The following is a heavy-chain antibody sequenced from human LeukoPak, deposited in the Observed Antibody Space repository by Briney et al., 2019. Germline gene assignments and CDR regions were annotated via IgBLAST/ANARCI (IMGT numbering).Heavy chain of an antibody. J-gene: IGHJ4*02. CDR1: GFTFSSYA. CDR3: AKDVRYSSHYFDY. Sequence: EGSLRLSCAASGFTFSSYAMSWVRQAPGKGLEWVSAISGSGGSTYYADSVKGRFTISRDNSKNTLYLQMNSLRAEDTAVYYCAKDVRYSSHYFDYWGQGTLVTVSS. D-gene: IGHD6-13*01. CDR2: ISGSGGST. V-gene: IGHV3-23*01.